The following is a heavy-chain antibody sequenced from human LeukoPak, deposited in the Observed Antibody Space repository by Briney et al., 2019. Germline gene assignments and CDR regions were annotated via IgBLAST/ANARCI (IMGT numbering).Heavy chain of an antibody. V-gene: IGHV3-23*01. CDR3: AKLAASMVASNYFDY. Sequence: GGSLRLSCAASGFTFSSYAMNWVRQAPGKGLEWVSTISGSGGSTYYADSVKGRFTISRDNSKNTLYLQMNSLRAEDTAVYYCAKLAASMVASNYFDYWGQGTLVTVSS. J-gene: IGHJ4*02. D-gene: IGHD4/OR15-4a*01. CDR1: GFTFSSYA. CDR2: ISGSGGST.